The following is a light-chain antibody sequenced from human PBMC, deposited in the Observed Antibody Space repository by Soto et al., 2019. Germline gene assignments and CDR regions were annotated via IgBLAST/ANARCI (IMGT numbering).Light chain of an antibody. Sequence: QTVVTQPPSASGTPGQRVTMSCSGSSSNIGSNTVNWYQQLPGTAPKLLIYSNNQRPSGVPDRFSGSKSGTSASLAISGLQSEDEADYYCAAWDDSLNGWVFGGGTKLTVL. J-gene: IGLJ3*02. CDR2: SNN. CDR3: AAWDDSLNGWV. V-gene: IGLV1-44*01. CDR1: SSNIGSNT.